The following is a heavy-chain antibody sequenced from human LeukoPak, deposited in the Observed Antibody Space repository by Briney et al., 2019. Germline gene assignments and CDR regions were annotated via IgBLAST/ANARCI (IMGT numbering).Heavy chain of an antibody. J-gene: IGHJ4*02. V-gene: IGHV3-7*01. D-gene: IGHD1-26*01. CDR1: GFTFSNYW. CDR2: IKQDGSET. Sequence: GGSLRLSCVASGFTFSNYWLSWVRQAPGKGLEWLANIKQDGSETLYVDSVKDRFTISRDNAKNSLYLQMNSLRVEDTAVYYCARDLPVVGAPGFDYWGQGTLVTVSS. CDR3: ARDLPVVGAPGFDY.